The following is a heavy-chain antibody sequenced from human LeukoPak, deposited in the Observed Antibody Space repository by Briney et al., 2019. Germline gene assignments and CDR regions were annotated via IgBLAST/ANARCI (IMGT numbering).Heavy chain of an antibody. J-gene: IGHJ4*02. Sequence: SVKVSCKASGGTFSSSYAISWVRQAPGQGLEWMGGIIPIFGSANYAQKFQGRVTITTDESTSTVYMELSSLRSEDTAVYYCARDSRSSSSAYYFDYWGQGTLVTVSS. CDR3: ARDSRSSSSAYYFDY. CDR2: IIPIFGSA. V-gene: IGHV1-69*05. CDR1: GGTFSSSYA. D-gene: IGHD6-6*01.